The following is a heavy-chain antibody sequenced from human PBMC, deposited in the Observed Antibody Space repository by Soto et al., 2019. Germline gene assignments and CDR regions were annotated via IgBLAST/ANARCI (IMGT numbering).Heavy chain of an antibody. CDR3: ARAGRITMVRGVMEVWFDP. CDR1: GDSVNNTNYY. CDR2: VSYSGSA. Sequence: SETLSLTCTVTGDSVNNTNYYWGWIRQSPGKGLEWIGSVSYSGSAYYNPSLKSRVTLSVDTSRNHFSLKLTSVTAADTAVYYCARAGRITMVRGVMEVWFDPWGQGTLVTVSS. V-gene: IGHV4-39*02. D-gene: IGHD3-10*01. J-gene: IGHJ5*02.